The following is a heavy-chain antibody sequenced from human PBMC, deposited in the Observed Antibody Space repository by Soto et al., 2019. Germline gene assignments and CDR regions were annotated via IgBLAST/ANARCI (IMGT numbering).Heavy chain of an antibody. D-gene: IGHD3-10*01. CDR3: ARRYGSFFDI. V-gene: IGHV4-59*08. CDR1: GGSFSDYY. Sequence: PSETLSLTCAVYGGSFSDYYWSWIRQPPGKGLEWIGYIYYSGSTNYNPSLKSRVTISVDTSKNQFSLKLSSVTAADTAVYYCARRYGSFFDIWGQGTMVTVSS. CDR2: IYYSGST. J-gene: IGHJ3*02.